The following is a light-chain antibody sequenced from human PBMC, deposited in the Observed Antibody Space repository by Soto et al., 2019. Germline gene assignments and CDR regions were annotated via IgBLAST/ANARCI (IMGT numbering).Light chain of an antibody. V-gene: IGKV3-15*01. Sequence: EIVMTQSPATLSLSPGERATLSCRASQNINNNLAWYQQKPGQVPRLLIYHASTGATGIPARFSGSGSGTELTLTISSVQSEDFAVYYCQQYNDWPLTFGGGTKVEIK. CDR3: QQYNDWPLT. CDR2: HAS. CDR1: QNINNN. J-gene: IGKJ4*01.